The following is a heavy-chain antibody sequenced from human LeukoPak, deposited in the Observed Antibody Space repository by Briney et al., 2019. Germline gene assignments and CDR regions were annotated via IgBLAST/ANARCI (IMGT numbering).Heavy chain of an antibody. CDR3: ARRGPN. J-gene: IGHJ4*02. CDR2: ISYDGSNK. D-gene: IGHD3-16*01. CDR1: GFTFSSYA. V-gene: IGHV3-30*04. Sequence: GGSLRLSCAASGFTFSSYAMHWVRQAPGKGLEGVAVISYDGSNKYYADSVKGRFTISRDNSKNTLYLQMNSLRAEDTAVYYCARRGPNWGQGTLVTVSS.